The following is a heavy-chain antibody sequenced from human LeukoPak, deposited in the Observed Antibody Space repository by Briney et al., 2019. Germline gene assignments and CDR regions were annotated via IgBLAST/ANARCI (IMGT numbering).Heavy chain of an antibody. J-gene: IGHJ4*02. Sequence: GGSLRLSCTASGFPFIEYSMNWVRQAPGKGLEWISYIGIDSGNTKYADSVRGRFTISRDNAKNTLYLQMNSLRAEDTAVYYCARSTRYDFWSGYHPFDYWGQGTLVTVSS. CDR3: ARSTRYDFWSGYHPFDY. CDR1: GFPFIEYS. V-gene: IGHV3-48*04. CDR2: IGIDSGNT. D-gene: IGHD3-3*01.